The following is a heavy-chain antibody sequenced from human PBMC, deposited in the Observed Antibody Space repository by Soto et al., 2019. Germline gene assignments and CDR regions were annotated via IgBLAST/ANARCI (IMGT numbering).Heavy chain of an antibody. Sequence: VQLQESGAGLVKPSETLSLTCTVSGGSIDNYYWSWIRQPPGRGLEWVANIKQDGSEKYDMDSVKGRFTISRDNAKNSLYLQMNSLRAEDTAVYYCARVKVVLWFGELLYDAFDIWGQGTMVTVSS. V-gene: IGHV3-7*01. J-gene: IGHJ3*02. D-gene: IGHD3-10*01. CDR3: ARVKVVLWFGELLYDAFDI. CDR2: IKQDGSEK. CDR1: GGSIDNYY.